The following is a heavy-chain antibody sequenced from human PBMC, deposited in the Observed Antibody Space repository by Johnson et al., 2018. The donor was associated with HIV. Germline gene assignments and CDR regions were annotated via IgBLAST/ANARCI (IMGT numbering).Heavy chain of an antibody. D-gene: IGHD2-15*01. J-gene: IGHJ3*02. CDR2: IYSGGST. V-gene: IGHV3-66*02. Sequence: VQLVESGGGLVKPGGSLRLSCAASGFTFSNAWMSWVRQAPGKGLEWVGRIYSGGSTYYADSVKGRFTIPRDNSKNTLYLQMNSLRAEDTAVYYCAKDRSPVGAFDIWGQGTMVTVSS. CDR1: GFTFSNAW. CDR3: AKDRSPVGAFDI.